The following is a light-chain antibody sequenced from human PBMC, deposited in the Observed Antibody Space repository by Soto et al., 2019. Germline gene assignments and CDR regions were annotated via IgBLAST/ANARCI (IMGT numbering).Light chain of an antibody. J-gene: IGKJ2*01. Sequence: VVLTQSPATLSLSPGDRATLSCRASRHVYINALGWYQQKPGRTPTLLIYGASTRATDIPDRFSATGSGTDFSLTISGVEPEDSAVYYCHHYGSSPPYTFGQGTKLDIK. CDR3: HHYGSSPPYT. CDR1: RHVYINA. CDR2: GAS. V-gene: IGKV3-20*01.